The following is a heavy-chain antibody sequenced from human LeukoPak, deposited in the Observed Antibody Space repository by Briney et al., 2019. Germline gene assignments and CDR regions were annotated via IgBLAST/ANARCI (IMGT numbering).Heavy chain of an antibody. D-gene: IGHD5-12*01. Sequence: SETLSLTCAVYGGSFSGYYWSWIRQPPGKGLEWIGEINHSGSTNYNPSLKSRVTISVDTSKNQFSLKLSSVTAADTAVYYCASGYEGYWGQGTLVTVSS. J-gene: IGHJ4*02. CDR3: ASGYEGY. V-gene: IGHV4-34*01. CDR2: INHSGST. CDR1: GGSFSGYY.